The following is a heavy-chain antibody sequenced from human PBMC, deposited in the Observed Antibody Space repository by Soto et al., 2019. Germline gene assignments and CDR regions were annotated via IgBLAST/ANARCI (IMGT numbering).Heavy chain of an antibody. D-gene: IGHD3-22*01. CDR2: ISGSNTNV. V-gene: IGHV3-21*01. Sequence: GGSLRLSCAASGFTFNTYSMSWVRQAPGKGLEWVSFISGSNTNVYYADSVKGRFTISRDNARNSLYLQMNSLRAEDTAVYYCARGLYYYDSSGYYGNWGQGTLVTVSS. CDR1: GFTFNTYS. CDR3: ARGLYYYDSSGYYGN. J-gene: IGHJ4*02.